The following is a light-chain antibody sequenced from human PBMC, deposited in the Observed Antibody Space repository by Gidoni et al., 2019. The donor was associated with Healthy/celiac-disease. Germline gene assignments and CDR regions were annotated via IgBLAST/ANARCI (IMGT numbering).Light chain of an antibody. Sequence: DTQMIQSPSSLSASVGARVTITCRASQGISTYLAWYQQKPGKVPKLLIYAASTLQSGVPSRFSGSGSGTDFTLTISSLQPEYVASYCCQKYNSALFTFGPGTKVDIK. CDR1: QGISTY. V-gene: IGKV1-27*01. CDR3: QKYNSALFT. J-gene: IGKJ3*01. CDR2: AAS.